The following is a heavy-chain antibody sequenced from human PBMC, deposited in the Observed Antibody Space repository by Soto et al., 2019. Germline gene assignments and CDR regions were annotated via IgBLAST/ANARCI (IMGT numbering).Heavy chain of an antibody. J-gene: IGHJ6*02. CDR3: ARGLYSSSWYRIASGPVDTNYYYYGMDV. V-gene: IGHV4-59*01. D-gene: IGHD6-13*01. Sequence: SETLSLTCTVSGGSISSYYWSWIRQPPGKGLEWIGYIYYSGSTNYNPSLKSRVTISVDTSKNQFSLKLSSVTAADTAVYYCARGLYSSSWYRIASGPVDTNYYYYGMDVWGQGTTVTVSS. CDR2: IYYSGST. CDR1: GGSISSYY.